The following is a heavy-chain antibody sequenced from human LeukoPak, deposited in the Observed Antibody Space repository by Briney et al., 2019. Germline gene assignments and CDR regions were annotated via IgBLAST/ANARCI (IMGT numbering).Heavy chain of an antibody. CDR3: AKVAALAVARWGRYYFDY. CDR2: IDPDASAS. Sequence: GGSLRLSCAASGFTFSSYWMHWVRQVPGEGLVWVSRIDPDASASTYADSVKGRFTISRDNSKNTLYLQMNSLRAEDTAVYYCAKVAALAVARWGRYYFDYWGQGTLVTVSS. D-gene: IGHD6-19*01. J-gene: IGHJ4*02. V-gene: IGHV3-74*01. CDR1: GFTFSSYW.